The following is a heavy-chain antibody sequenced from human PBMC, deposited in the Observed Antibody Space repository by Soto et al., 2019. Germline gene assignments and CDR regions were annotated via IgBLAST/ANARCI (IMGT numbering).Heavy chain of an antibody. CDR3: ARGSRGYFSGSGSGTLVTVSSGKGAPGESLKISCKGSVYFCARSSSRADYRFYYYYGMDV. D-gene: IGHD3-10*01. V-gene: IGHV4-59*11. Sequence: SETLSLTCSVSGGSMSSSHYWIWIRQSPGKGLEWIGYIYYTGNTNYNPSLQSRVTISLDTSKNQFSLNVRSVTAADTAVYYCARGSRGYFSGSGSGTLVTVSSGKGAPGESLKISCKGSVYFCARSSSRADYRFYYYYGMDVWGQGTTVTVSS. CDR1: GGSMSSSHY. J-gene: IGHJ6*02. CDR2: IYYTGNT.